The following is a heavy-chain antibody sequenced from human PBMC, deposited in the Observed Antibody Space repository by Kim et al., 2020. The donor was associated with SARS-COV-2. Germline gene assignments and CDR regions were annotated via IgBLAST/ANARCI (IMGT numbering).Heavy chain of an antibody. CDR2: IYTSGST. Sequence: SETLSLTCTVSGGSISSGSYYWSWIRQPAGKGLEWIGRIYTSGSTNYNPSLKSRVTISVDTSKNQFSLKLSSVTAADTAVYYCARGDGGPEIYYGMDVWGQGTTVPVSS. V-gene: IGHV4-61*02. CDR3: ARGDGGPEIYYGMDV. J-gene: IGHJ6*02. CDR1: GGSISSGSYY.